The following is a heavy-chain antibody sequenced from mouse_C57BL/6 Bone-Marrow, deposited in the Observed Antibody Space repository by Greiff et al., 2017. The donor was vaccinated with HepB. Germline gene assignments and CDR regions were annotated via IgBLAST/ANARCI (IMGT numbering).Heavy chain of an antibody. CDR2: INYDGSST. CDR1: GFTFSDYG. J-gene: IGHJ2*01. V-gene: IGHV5-16*01. Sequence: EVHLVESGGGLVKPGGSLKLSCAASGFTFSDYGMHWVRQAPEKGLEWVANINYDGSSTYYLDSLKSRFIISRDNAKNILYLQMSSLKSEDTATYYCARDLDYFDYWGQGTTLTVSS. CDR3: ARDLDYFDY.